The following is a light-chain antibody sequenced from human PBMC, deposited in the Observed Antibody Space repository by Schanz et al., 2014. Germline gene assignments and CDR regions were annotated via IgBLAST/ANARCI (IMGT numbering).Light chain of an antibody. Sequence: DIVMTQSPDSLAVSLGERATINCKSSQSVLYTSNNKNYLAWYQHKPGQPPKLLIYWASTRESGVPDRFSGSGSGTDFTLTISSLQAEDVAVYDCQQYHATPLTFGPGTKVEIK. CDR2: WAS. CDR1: QSVLYTSNNKNY. J-gene: IGKJ3*01. V-gene: IGKV4-1*01. CDR3: QQYHATPLT.